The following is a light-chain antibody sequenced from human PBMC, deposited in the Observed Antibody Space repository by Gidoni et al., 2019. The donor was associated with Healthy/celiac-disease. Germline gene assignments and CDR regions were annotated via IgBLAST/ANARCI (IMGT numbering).Light chain of an antibody. CDR2: AAS. CDR3: QQRSNWLT. CDR1: QSVRSY. V-gene: IGKV3-11*01. Sequence: EIVLTQSPATMSLSPGESATLPCRSSQSVRSYLAWYQQKPGQAPRLLIYAASNRATGIPASFSGSGSGTDFTLTISSLEPEDFAVYYCQQRSNWLTFXGXTKVEIK. J-gene: IGKJ4*01.